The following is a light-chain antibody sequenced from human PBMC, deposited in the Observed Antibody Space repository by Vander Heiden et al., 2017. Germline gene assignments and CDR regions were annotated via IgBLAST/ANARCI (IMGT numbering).Light chain of an antibody. Sequence: DIVMTQSPDSLAVSLGERATINCKSSQSLLYYSNNKNYIAWYQQRPGQPPNLLIYWASTRESGVPDRFSGSGSGTDFTLTITSLQAEDVAVYFCQQYYSTPLTFGGGTKVEIK. CDR1: QSLLYYSNNKNY. J-gene: IGKJ4*01. CDR2: WAS. V-gene: IGKV4-1*01. CDR3: QQYYSTPLT.